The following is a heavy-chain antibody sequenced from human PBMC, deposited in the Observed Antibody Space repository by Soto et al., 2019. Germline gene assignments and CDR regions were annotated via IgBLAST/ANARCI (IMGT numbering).Heavy chain of an antibody. CDR2: ISYDGSNK. D-gene: IGHD3-3*01. J-gene: IGHJ4*02. CDR1: GFTFSSYA. Sequence: GGSLRLSCAASGFTFSSYAMHWVRQAPGKGLEWVAVISYDGSNKYYADSVKGRFTISRDNSKNTLYLQMNSLRADDTAVYYCARDVLRFLEWPDYWGQGTLVTVSS. CDR3: ARDVLRFLEWPDY. V-gene: IGHV3-30-3*01.